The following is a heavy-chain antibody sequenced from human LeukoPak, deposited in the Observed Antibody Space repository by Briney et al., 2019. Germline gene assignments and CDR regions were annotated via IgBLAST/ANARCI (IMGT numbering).Heavy chain of an antibody. J-gene: IGHJ4*02. D-gene: IGHD1-26*01. CDR1: GFTFSSYS. Sequence: PGGSLRLSCTPSGFTFSSYSMNWVPHAPGKGLECVSSISSSSSYIYYADSVKGRFTIARDKAKNSLYMQMNSLRAEETAVYYCARAEASGSCSNYFDYWGQGNLVTVSS. CDR3: ARAEASGSCSNYFDY. CDR2: ISSSSSYI. V-gene: IGHV3-21*01.